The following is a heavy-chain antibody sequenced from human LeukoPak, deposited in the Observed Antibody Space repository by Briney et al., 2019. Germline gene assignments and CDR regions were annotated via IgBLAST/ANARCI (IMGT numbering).Heavy chain of an antibody. CDR2: ISANNGNT. D-gene: IGHD3-22*01. V-gene: IGHV1-18*01. CDR1: GYTFTSYG. Sequence: GASVKVSCKASGYTFTSYGISWVRQAPGQGLEWMGWISANNGNTNYARKLQGRVTMTTDTSTSTAYMELRSLRSDDTAVYYCARAKDSSGYYLLYYFDYWGQGTLVTVSS. J-gene: IGHJ4*02. CDR3: ARAKDSSGYYLLYYFDY.